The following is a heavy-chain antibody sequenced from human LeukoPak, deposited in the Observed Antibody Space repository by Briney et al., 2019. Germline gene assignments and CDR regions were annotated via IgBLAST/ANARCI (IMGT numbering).Heavy chain of an antibody. D-gene: IGHD6-13*01. CDR1: GGSVSSGGSY. CDR2: LSYSGST. J-gene: IGHJ1*01. Sequence: SETLSLTCTVSGGSVSSGGSYWSWIRQPPGKGLEWIGYLSYSGSTNYNPSLKSRVTISVDTSKNQFSLKLSSVTAADTAVYYCARTIEAAGTGYFQHWGQGTLVTVSS. V-gene: IGHV4-61*08. CDR3: ARTIEAAGTGYFQH.